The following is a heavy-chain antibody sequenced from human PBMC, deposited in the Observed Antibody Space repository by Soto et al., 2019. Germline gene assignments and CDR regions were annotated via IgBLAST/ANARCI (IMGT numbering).Heavy chain of an antibody. J-gene: IGHJ6*02. CDR3: ARIGEYSDILTGWRPNGMDV. CDR1: GGSFSGYY. Sequence: SETLSLTCAVYGGSFSGYYWSWIRQPPGKGLEWIGEINHSGSTNYNPSLKSRVTISVDTSKNQFSLKLSSVTAADTAVYYCARIGEYSDILTGWRPNGMDVWGQGTTVTVSS. D-gene: IGHD3-9*01. V-gene: IGHV4-34*01. CDR2: INHSGST.